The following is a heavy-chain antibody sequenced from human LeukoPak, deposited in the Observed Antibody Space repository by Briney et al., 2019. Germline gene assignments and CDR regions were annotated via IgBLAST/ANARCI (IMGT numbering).Heavy chain of an antibody. D-gene: IGHD3/OR15-3a*01. V-gene: IGHV3-33*03. Sequence: GRSLRLSCAASGLKFNSYGMHWVRQAPGKGLEWVAVIWYDGSKRYYADSVKGRFTISRDDSKNTLYLQMNSLRVEDTAVYSCARWTGAPFYAFEIWGQGTMVTVSS. CDR3: ARWTGAPFYAFEI. CDR1: GLKFNSYG. CDR2: IWYDGSKR. J-gene: IGHJ3*02.